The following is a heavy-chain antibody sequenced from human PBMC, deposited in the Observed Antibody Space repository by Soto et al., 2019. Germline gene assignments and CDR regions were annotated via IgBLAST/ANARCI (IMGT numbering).Heavy chain of an antibody. J-gene: IGHJ3*02. CDR1: GFIFTNYW. D-gene: IGHD7-27*01. CDR2: INHDGSET. CDR3: ARSLLGAMAFDM. V-gene: IGHV3-7*03. Sequence: EVQLVESGGDLVQPGGSLRLSCAASGFIFTNYWMTWVRQAPGKGLEWVANINHDGSETYYLDSVKGRFAISRDNAKNTLLLQMNSPRDEDRATYYGARSLLGAMAFDMWGHGTLVAVSS.